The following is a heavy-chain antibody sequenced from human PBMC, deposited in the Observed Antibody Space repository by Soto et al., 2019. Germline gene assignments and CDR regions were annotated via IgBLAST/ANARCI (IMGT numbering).Heavy chain of an antibody. CDR2: ITASASHS. CDR1: GFPSSTYGFSTYA. D-gene: IGHD3-10*01. CDR3: AKGTSSEFLLSFDD. Sequence: EVHLLQSGGGLVQPGGSLRLSCMASGFPSSTYGFSTYAMTWVRQPPGKGLEWVSVITASASHSYYADSVKGRFTISRDTSGNTLFLQMDSLRADDTAVYFCAKGTSSEFLLSFDDWGHGTLVTVSS. V-gene: IGHV3-23*01. J-gene: IGHJ4*01.